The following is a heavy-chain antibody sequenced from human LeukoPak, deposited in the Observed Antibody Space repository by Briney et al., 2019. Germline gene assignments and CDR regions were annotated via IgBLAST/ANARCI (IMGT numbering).Heavy chain of an antibody. Sequence: PGGSLRLSCTASGFTFSSYTMTWVRQAPGKGLKWVTTITTGDGNTYYADSVKGRFTVSRDDSKNTLYLQMNSLRAEDTAVYYCAKGMRITMIVVRFDYWGQGTLVTVSS. V-gene: IGHV3-23*01. D-gene: IGHD3-22*01. CDR1: GFTFSSYT. J-gene: IGHJ4*02. CDR3: AKGMRITMIVVRFDY. CDR2: ITTGDGNT.